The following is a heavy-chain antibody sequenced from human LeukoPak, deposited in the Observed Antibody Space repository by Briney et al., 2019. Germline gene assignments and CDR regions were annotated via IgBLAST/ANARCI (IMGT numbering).Heavy chain of an antibody. Sequence: SETLSLTCVVSRGSFSGYHWNWIRQPPGKGLEWIGEINHNGITSYNPSLKSRITISVDTSKSQFSLKLTSVTAADTAVYYCARGGYNYGYRPDDWGQGILVTVSS. D-gene: IGHD5-18*01. J-gene: IGHJ4*02. V-gene: IGHV4-34*01. CDR1: RGSFSGYH. CDR3: ARGGYNYGYRPDD. CDR2: INHNGIT.